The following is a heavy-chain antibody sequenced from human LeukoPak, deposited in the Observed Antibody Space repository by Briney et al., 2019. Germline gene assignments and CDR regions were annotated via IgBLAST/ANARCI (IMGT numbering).Heavy chain of an antibody. CDR3: AKHWRGPYRPADY. CDR2: ITATGGTT. D-gene: IGHD1-1*01. V-gene: IGHV3-23*01. J-gene: IGHJ4*02. CDR1: GFTFSSYA. Sequence: GGSLRPSCAASGFTFSSYAMSWVRQAPGKGLEWVSGITATGGTTYYTDSVKGRFTISKDSSKNTVSLQMNSLRPDDTAMYYCAKHWRGPYRPADYWGQGTLVTVSS.